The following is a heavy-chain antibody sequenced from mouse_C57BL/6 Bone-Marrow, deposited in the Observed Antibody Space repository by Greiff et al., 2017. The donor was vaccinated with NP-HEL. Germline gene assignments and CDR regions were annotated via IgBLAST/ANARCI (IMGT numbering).Heavy chain of an antibody. D-gene: IGHD4-1*02. CDR3: TSQLGRYYFDY. J-gene: IGHJ2*01. V-gene: IGHV6-6*01. Sequence: EVQRVESGGGLVQPGGSMKLSCAASGFTFSDAWMDWVRQSPEKGLEWVAEIRNKANNHATYYAESVKGRFTISRDDSKSSVYLQMNSLRAEDTGIYYCTSQLGRYYFDYWGQGTTLTVSS. CDR2: IRNKANNHAT. CDR1: GFTFSDAW.